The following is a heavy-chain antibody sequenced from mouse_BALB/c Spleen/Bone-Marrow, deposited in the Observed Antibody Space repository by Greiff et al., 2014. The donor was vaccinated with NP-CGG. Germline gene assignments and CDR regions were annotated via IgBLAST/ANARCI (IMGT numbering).Heavy chain of an antibody. V-gene: IGHV5-9-2*01. Sequence: EVQVVESGGGLVKSGGSLKLSCAASGFTFSNYGMAWVRQTPEKRLEWVATICGGGGYTFYSESVKGRFTISRDNSKNNLYLQRSSLRSEDTAVYYCARHAYYDQTEVSFVYWGQGTLVTVSA. CDR2: ICGGGGYT. CDR3: ARHAYYDQTEVSFVY. D-gene: IGHD2-4*01. CDR1: GFTFSNYG. J-gene: IGHJ3*01.